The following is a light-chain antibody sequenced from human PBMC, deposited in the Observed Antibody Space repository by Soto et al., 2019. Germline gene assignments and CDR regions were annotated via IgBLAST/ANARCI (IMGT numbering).Light chain of an antibody. Sequence: QSVLTQSPSASASLGASVKLTCTLSSGHSNYAIAWHQQQPEKGPRYLMKLNSDGTHNKGDGIPDRFSGSSSGAERYLAISSLQSEDEADYYCQTWDTAYVVFGGGTKLTVL. CDR3: QTWDTAYVV. CDR1: SGHSNYA. CDR2: LNSDGTH. J-gene: IGLJ2*01. V-gene: IGLV4-69*01.